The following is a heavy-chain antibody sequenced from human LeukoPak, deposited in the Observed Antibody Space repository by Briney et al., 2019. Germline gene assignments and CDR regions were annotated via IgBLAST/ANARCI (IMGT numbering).Heavy chain of an antibody. CDR2: IYYIGTA. Sequence: SETLSLTCSVSGDSISIGDYYWSWIRQSPGKGLEWIGYIYYIGTAYYNPSLRSRVALSADTSKNQFSLRLNSVTVADSAVYFCARARGDSPRIYYYMDVWGKGTAVTVSS. J-gene: IGHJ6*03. D-gene: IGHD3-16*01. V-gene: IGHV4-30-4*01. CDR1: GDSISIGDYY. CDR3: ARARGDSPRIYYYMDV.